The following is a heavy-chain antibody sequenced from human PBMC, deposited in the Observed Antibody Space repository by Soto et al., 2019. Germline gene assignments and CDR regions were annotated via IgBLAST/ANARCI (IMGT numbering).Heavy chain of an antibody. J-gene: IGHJ5*02. Sequence: SVKVSCKASGGTFGSDAITWVRQAPGQGLEWVGRIIPIFGTTNYAQNLQGRVTISADKSTLTSYMELHSLTSDDTALYYCARDRTDSGYYTNWLDPWGQGPQVTSPQ. CDR2: IIPIFGTT. CDR3: ARDRTDSGYYTNWLDP. D-gene: IGHD3-22*01. V-gene: IGHV1-69*06. CDR1: GGTFGSDA.